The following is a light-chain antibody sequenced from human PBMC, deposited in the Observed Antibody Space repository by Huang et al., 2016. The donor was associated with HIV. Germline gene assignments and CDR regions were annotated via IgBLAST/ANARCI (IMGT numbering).Light chain of an antibody. CDR3: MQGTHLFT. CDR2: QGS. CDR1: NSLIHSNGNTY. Sequence: VVLTQSPLYLSVTLGQPASISCRSSNSLIHSNGNTYLNWFQQRPGQSPRRLISQGSRRDSGVPDRVSGSGSGTDFTLKISRVEAEDVGVYYCMQGTHLFTFGGGTRVDIK. J-gene: IGKJ4*01. V-gene: IGKV2-30*02.